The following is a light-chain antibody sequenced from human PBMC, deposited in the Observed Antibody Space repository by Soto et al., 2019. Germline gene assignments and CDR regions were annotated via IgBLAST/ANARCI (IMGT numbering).Light chain of an antibody. J-gene: IGLJ3*02. CDR2: SNN. CDR1: TSNIGSNY. V-gene: IGLV1-47*02. Sequence: QSVLTQPPSASGTPGQSVTISCSGSTSNIGSNYVSWYQQLPGTAPKLLIYSNNQRPSGVADRFSGSKSGTSASLAISGLRSEDEADYYCAAWDDSLGAVFGGGTTVTVL. CDR3: AAWDDSLGAV.